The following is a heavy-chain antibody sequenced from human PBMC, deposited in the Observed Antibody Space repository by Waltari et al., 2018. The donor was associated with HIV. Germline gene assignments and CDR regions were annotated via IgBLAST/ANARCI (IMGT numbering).Heavy chain of an antibody. Sequence: QVQLVQSGAEVKKPGASVTVSCKASGYTFTNYDINWVRQATGQGLEWMGWMNPNSGNTGVAQKFQGRVTMTRNTSISTAYMELSNLRSEDTAVYYCARGHFYNGYLLYYFDYWGQGTLVTVSS. V-gene: IGHV1-8*01. CDR3: ARGHFYNGYLLYYFDY. CDR2: MNPNSGNT. CDR1: GYTFTNYD. J-gene: IGHJ4*02. D-gene: IGHD5-12*01.